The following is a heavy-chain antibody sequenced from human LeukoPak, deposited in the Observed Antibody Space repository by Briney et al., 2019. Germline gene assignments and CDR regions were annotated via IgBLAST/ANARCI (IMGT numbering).Heavy chain of an antibody. CDR3: AKDYSWIQLWLDY. Sequence: GGSLKLSCAASGFIFSGSSVHWVRQASGKGLEWVSYISSSSSTIYYADSVKGRFTISRDNSKNTLYLQMNSLRADDTAVYYCAKDYSWIQLWLDYWGQGTLVTVSS. CDR2: ISSSSSTI. J-gene: IGHJ4*02. D-gene: IGHD5-18*01. CDR1: GFIFSGSS. V-gene: IGHV3-48*01.